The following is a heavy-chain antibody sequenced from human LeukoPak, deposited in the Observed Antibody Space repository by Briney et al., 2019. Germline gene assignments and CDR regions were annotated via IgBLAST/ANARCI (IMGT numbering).Heavy chain of an antibody. J-gene: IGHJ6*02. V-gene: IGHV4-34*01. Sequence: SETLSLTCAVYGGSFSGYYWSWIRQPPGKGLEWIGEINHSGSTNYNPSLKSRVTISVDTSKNQFSLKLSSVTAADTAVYYCARVLHCSGGSCYLYYYYGMDVWGQGTTVTVSS. CDR3: ARVLHCSGGSCYLYYYYGMDV. CDR1: GGSFSGYY. CDR2: INHSGST. D-gene: IGHD2-15*01.